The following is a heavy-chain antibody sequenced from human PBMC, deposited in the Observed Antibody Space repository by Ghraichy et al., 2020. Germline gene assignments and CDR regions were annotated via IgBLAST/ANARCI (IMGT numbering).Heavy chain of an antibody. CDR2: IKSKTDGGTT. CDR3: TTDVEDILDTAMVNGYFDL. V-gene: IGHV3-15*01. Sequence: GGSLRLSCAASGFTFSNAWMSWVRQAPGKGLEWVGRIKSKTDGGTTDYAAPVKGRFTISRDDSKNTRYLQMNSLKTEETAVYYCTTDVEDILDTAMVNGYFDLWRRGTLVTVAS. CDR1: GFTFSNAW. D-gene: IGHD5-18*01. J-gene: IGHJ2*01.